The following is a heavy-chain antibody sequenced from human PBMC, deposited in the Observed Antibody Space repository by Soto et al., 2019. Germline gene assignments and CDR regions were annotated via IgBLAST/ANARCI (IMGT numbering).Heavy chain of an antibody. Sequence: SETLSLTCTVSGGSISSSSYYWGWIRQPPGKGLEWIGSIYYSGSTYYNPSLKSRVTIPVDTSKNQFSLKLSSVTAADTAVYYCARHLSLVGATWIYYGMDVWGQGTTVTVSS. CDR3: ARHLSLVGATWIYYGMDV. J-gene: IGHJ6*02. CDR1: GGSISSSSYY. D-gene: IGHD1-26*01. V-gene: IGHV4-39*01. CDR2: IYYSGST.